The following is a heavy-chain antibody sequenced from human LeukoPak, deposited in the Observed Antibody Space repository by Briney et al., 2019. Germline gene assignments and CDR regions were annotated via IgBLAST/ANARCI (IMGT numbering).Heavy chain of an antibody. CDR3: VRHLSDITSCPNY. CDR2: IYPGDSDT. J-gene: IGHJ4*02. CDR1: GYSFTSYW. D-gene: IGHD2-2*01. V-gene: IGHV5-51*01. Sequence: GESLKISCKGSGYSFTSYWIGWVRQMPGKGLEWMGIIYPGDSDTRYSPSFQGQVTISADKSISTAYLQWSSLKASDTAIYYCVRHLSDITSCPNYWGPGTLVTVAS.